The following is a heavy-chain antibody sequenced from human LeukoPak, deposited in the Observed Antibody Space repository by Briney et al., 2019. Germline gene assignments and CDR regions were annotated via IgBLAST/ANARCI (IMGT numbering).Heavy chain of an antibody. CDR3: ANSGSYYARFADYYYYGMDV. CDR2: ISGSGGST. D-gene: IGHD1-26*01. CDR1: GFTFSSYA. Sequence: QPGGSLRLSCAASGFTFSSYAMSWVRQAPGKGLEWVSAISGSGGSTYYADSVKGRFTISRDNSKNTLYLQMNSLRAEDTAVYYCANSGSYYARFADYYYYGMDVWGQGTTVTVSS. J-gene: IGHJ6*02. V-gene: IGHV3-23*01.